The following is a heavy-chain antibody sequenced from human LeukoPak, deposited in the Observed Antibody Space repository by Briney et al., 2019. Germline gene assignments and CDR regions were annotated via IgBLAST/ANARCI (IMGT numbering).Heavy chain of an antibody. J-gene: IGHJ3*02. CDR2: IYYSGST. V-gene: IGHV4-59*01. CDR3: ASGPPATRAFDI. Sequence: SETLSLTCTVSGGSITNYYWSWIRQPPGKGLEWIGYIYYSGSTNYNPSLKSRVTISVDTSKNQFSLKLSSVTAADTAVYYCASGPPATRAFDIWGQGTMVTVSS. D-gene: IGHD1-1*01. CDR1: GGSITNYY.